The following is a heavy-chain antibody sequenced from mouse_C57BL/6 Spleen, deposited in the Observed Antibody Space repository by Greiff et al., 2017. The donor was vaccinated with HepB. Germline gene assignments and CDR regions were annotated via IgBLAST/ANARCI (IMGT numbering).Heavy chain of an antibody. J-gene: IGHJ2*01. CDR2: IDPSDSYT. V-gene: IGHV1-69*01. CDR3: ARRTGTGYFDY. CDR1: GYTFTSYW. Sequence: VQLQESGAELVMPGASVKLSCKASGYTFTSYWMHWVKQRPGQGLEWIGEIDPSDSYTNYNQKFKGKSTLTVDKSSSTAYMQLSSLTSEDSAVYYCARRTGTGYFDYWGQGTTLTVSS. D-gene: IGHD4-1*01.